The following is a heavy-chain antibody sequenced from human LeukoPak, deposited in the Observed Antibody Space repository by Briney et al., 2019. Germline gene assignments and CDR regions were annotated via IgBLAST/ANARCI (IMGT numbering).Heavy chain of an antibody. CDR2: LNDSGGT. Sequence: PSETLSLTCAVYGGSFSGYYWSWIRQPPGKGLEWIGDLNDSGGTNSNPSLKSRVTISVDTSKNQLSLKLSSVTVADTAVYYCARGRYTALVNYWGQGTLVTVSS. CDR1: GGSFSGYY. V-gene: IGHV4-34*01. D-gene: IGHD5-18*01. J-gene: IGHJ4*02. CDR3: ARGRYTALVNY.